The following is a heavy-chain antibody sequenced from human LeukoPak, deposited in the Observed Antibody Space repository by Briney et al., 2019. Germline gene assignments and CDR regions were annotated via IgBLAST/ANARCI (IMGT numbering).Heavy chain of an antibody. V-gene: IGHV3-30-3*01. CDR1: GFTFSSYA. CDR2: ISYDGSNK. CDR3: ARERIAVAGYNWFDP. Sequence: PGRSLRLSCAASGFTFSSYAMHWVRQAPGKGLEWAAVISYDGSNKYYADSVKGRFTISRDNSKNTLYLQMNSLRAEDTAVYYCARERIAVAGYNWFDPWGQGTLVTVSS. D-gene: IGHD6-19*01. J-gene: IGHJ5*02.